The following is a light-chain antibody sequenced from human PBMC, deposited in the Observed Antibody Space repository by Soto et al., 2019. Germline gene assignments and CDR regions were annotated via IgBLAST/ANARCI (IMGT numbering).Light chain of an antibody. CDR3: SSYARRNNLL. Sequence: QSALTQPPSASVSPGQSVTISCTGTSSDIGDYDYVSWYQQHPGKAPKLIIYEVTKRPSGVPDRFSGSKSGNSASLTVSGLQAEDEGDYFCSSYARRNNLLFGGGTKLTVL. V-gene: IGLV2-8*01. CDR2: EVT. CDR1: SSDIGDYDY. J-gene: IGLJ2*01.